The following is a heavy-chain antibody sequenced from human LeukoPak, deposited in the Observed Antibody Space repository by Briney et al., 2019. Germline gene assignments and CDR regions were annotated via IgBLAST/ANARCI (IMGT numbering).Heavy chain of an antibody. D-gene: IGHD5-12*01. CDR1: GGTFSSYA. CDR3: ARGPYRDYDYGFFYPLNYYYYMDV. CDR2: IIPIFGAA. V-gene: IGHV1-69*05. Sequence: SVKVSCKASGGTFSSYAISWVRQAPGQGLEWMGGIIPIFGAANYAQKFQGRVTITTDESTSTAYMELSSLRSEDTAVYYCARGPYRDYDYGFFYPLNYYYYMDVWGKGTTVTVSS. J-gene: IGHJ6*03.